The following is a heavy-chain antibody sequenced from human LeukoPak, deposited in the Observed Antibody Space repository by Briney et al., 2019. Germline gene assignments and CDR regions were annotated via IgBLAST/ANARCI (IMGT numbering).Heavy chain of an antibody. Sequence: SETLSLTCTVSGYSISSGYYWGWIRQPPGKGLEWIGSISHSGSTYYKPSLKSRVTISVDTSKNQFSLKLSSVTAADTAVYYCARETSQKGAHYMDVWGKGTTVTISS. V-gene: IGHV4-38-2*02. CDR3: ARETSQKGAHYMDV. D-gene: IGHD3-16*01. J-gene: IGHJ6*03. CDR2: ISHSGST. CDR1: GYSISSGYY.